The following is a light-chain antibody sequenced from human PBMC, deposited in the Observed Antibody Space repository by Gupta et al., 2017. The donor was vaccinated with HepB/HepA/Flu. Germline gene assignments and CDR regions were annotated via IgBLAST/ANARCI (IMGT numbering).Light chain of an antibody. Sequence: MQMTQSPSSLSASVGDRVTITCQASQDINYYLNWYQQKPGKAPTLLIYDTSKLETGVPSRVSGSGYGTDFTLTISSLQPEDVAAYYCQQVHHRPHTFGQGTQLEI. J-gene: IGKJ5*01. CDR2: DTS. CDR1: QDINYY. V-gene: IGKV1-33*01. CDR3: QQVHHRPHT.